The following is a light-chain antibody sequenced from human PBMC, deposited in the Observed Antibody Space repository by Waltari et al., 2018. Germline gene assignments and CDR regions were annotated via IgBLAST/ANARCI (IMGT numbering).Light chain of an antibody. CDR1: QSVSSNY. V-gene: IGKV3-20*01. J-gene: IGKJ2*01. CDR2: GSS. CDR3: QQYGRSWNT. Sequence: EIVLTQSPGTLSLSPGERATTSCRASQSVSSNYLAWYQQRPGQAPRLLIHGSSSRATGIPDRFRRSGSGTDFTLTISRVEPEDCAVYYCQQYGRSWNTFGQGTKLEI.